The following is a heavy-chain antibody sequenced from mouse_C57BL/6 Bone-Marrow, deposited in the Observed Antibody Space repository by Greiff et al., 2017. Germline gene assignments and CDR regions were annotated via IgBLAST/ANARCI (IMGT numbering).Heavy chain of an antibody. CDR3: AYGNYENAMDY. Sequence: QVHVKQSGAELARPGASVKLSCKASGYTFTSYGISWVKQRTGQGLEWIGEIYPRSGNTYYNEKFKGKATLTADKSSSTAYMELRSLTSEDSAVYFCAYGNYENAMDYWGQGTSVTVSS. CDR2: IYPRSGNT. D-gene: IGHD2-10*02. CDR1: GYTFTSYG. J-gene: IGHJ4*01. V-gene: IGHV1-81*01.